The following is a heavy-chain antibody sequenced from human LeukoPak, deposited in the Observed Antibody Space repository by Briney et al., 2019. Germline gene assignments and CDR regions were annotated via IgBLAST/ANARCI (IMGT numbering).Heavy chain of an antibody. CDR3: ARITGSYYFDY. V-gene: IGHV4-30-4*01. J-gene: IGHJ4*02. D-gene: IGHD1-20*01. CDR1: GGSISSDDYY. Sequence: SQTLSLTCTVSGGSISSDDYYWSWIRQPPGKGLEWIGYIYYSGSTYYNPSLKSRVTISVDTSKNQFSLKLSSVTAADTAVYYCARITGSYYFDYWGQGTLVTVSS. CDR2: IYYSGST.